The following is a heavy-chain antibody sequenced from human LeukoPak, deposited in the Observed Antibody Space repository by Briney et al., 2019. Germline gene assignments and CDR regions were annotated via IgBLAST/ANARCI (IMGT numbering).Heavy chain of an antibody. J-gene: IGHJ3*02. CDR3: ARVLRVVLGHGAFDI. Sequence: SETLSLTCTVSGGSISSYYWSWIRQPPGKGLEWIGYIYYSGSTNYNPSLKSRVTISVDTSKNQFSLKLSSVTAADTAVYYCARVLRVVLGHGAFDIWGQGTMVTVSS. V-gene: IGHV4-59*01. CDR2: IYYSGST. D-gene: IGHD2-15*01. CDR1: GGSISSYY.